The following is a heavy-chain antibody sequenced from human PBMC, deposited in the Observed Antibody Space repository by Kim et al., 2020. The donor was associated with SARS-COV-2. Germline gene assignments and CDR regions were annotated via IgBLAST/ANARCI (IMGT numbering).Heavy chain of an antibody. CDR3: ARAQSYYGSGSYYRRRSWFDP. Sequence: SETLSLTCTVSGGSISSSSYYWGWIRQPPGKGLEWIGSIYYSGSTYYNPFLKSRVTISVDTSKNQFSLKLSSVTAADTAVYYCARAQSYYGSGSYYRRRSWFDPWGQGTLVTVSS. J-gene: IGHJ5*02. V-gene: IGHV4-39*07. CDR1: GGSISSSSYY. CDR2: IYYSGST. D-gene: IGHD3-10*01.